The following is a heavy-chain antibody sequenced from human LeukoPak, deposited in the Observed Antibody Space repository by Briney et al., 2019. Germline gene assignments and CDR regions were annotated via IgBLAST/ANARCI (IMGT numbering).Heavy chain of an antibody. J-gene: IGHJ5*02. CDR3: ARHPRSGSYYTDWFDP. V-gene: IGHV3-64*01. Sequence: GGSLRLSCAASGFTFSSYAMHWVRQAPGKGLEYVSAISSNGGSTYYANSVKGRFTISRDNSKNTLYLQMGSLRAEDMAVYYCARHPRSGSYYTDWFDPWGQGTLVTVSS. CDR1: GFTFSSYA. CDR2: ISSNGGST. D-gene: IGHD3-10*01.